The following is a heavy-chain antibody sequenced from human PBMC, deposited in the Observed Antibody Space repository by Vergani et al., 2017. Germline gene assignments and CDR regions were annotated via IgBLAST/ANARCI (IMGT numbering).Heavy chain of an antibody. D-gene: IGHD3-10*01. Sequence: QVQLVQSGPELKKPGASVQVSCKASGYTFTSYAMNWVRQAPGQGLEWMGWINTNTGNPTYAQGFTGRFVFSLDTSVSTAYLQISSLKAEDTAVYYCARGYYGSGARGGNYYYGMDVWGQGTTVTVSS. V-gene: IGHV7-4-1*02. CDR3: ARGYYGSGARGGNYYYGMDV. CDR2: INTNTGNP. J-gene: IGHJ6*02. CDR1: GYTFTSYA.